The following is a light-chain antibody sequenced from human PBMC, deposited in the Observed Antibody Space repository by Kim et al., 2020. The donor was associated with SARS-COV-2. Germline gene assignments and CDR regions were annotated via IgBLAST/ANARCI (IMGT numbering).Light chain of an antibody. CDR3: SSYAGRNDLV. V-gene: IGLV2-8*01. J-gene: IGLJ2*01. CDR2: DVT. Sequence: GQSVDIYCTGTSSDVGRYNYVSWYHHHPGKAPKLIIYDVTKRPTGVPDRFSGSKSGNTASLTVSGLQAEDEADYYCSSYAGRNDLVFGGGTQLTVL. CDR1: SSDVGRYNY.